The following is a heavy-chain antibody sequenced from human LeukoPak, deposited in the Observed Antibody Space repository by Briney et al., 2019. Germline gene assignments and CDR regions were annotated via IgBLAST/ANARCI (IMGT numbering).Heavy chain of an antibody. CDR1: GFTFSSYA. J-gene: IGHJ4*02. V-gene: IGHV3-23*01. CDR2: ISGSGGST. CDR3: AKDTRYSGSYYFVYDY. Sequence: GGSLRLSCAASGFTFSSYAMSWVRQAPGKGLEWVSAISGSGGSTYYADSVKGRFTISRDNSKNTLYLQMNSLRAEDTAVYYCAKDTRYSGSYYFVYDYWGQGTLVTVSS. D-gene: IGHD1-26*01.